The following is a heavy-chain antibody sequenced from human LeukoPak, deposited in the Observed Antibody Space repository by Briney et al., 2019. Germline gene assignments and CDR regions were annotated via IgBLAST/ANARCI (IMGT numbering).Heavy chain of an antibody. Sequence: PGRSLRLSCAASGFTFSSYGMHWVRQAPGKGLEWVAVISYDGSNKYYADSVKGRFTISRDNSKNTLYLQMNSLRAEDTAVYYCAKVAGSGFPFDYWGQGTLVTVSS. D-gene: IGHD6-19*01. CDR2: ISYDGSNK. CDR3: AKVAGSGFPFDY. J-gene: IGHJ4*02. CDR1: GFTFSSYG. V-gene: IGHV3-30*18.